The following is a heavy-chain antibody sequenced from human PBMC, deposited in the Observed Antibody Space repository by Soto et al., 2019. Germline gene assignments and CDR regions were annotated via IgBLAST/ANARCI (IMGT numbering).Heavy chain of an antibody. CDR2: ISSTSGYI. CDR3: ASPAWFDP. Sequence: GGSLRLSCAASGFTFSSYSMNWVRQAPGKGLEWVSSISSTSGYIYYADSVKGRFTISRDNAKNSLYLQMNSLRAEDTAVYYCASPAWFDPWGQGTLVTVSS. J-gene: IGHJ5*02. CDR1: GFTFSSYS. V-gene: IGHV3-21*01.